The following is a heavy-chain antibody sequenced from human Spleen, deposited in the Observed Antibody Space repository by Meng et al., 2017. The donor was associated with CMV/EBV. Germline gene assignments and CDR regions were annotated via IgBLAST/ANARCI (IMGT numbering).Heavy chain of an antibody. D-gene: IGHD1-1*01. Sequence: KASGDPFSSYTMSWVRQAPGQGLEWMGGIIPVFGTANYAQKFQGRVTITTDESTSTLYMELSSLRSEDTAVYYCAREGKELETGFEYWGQGTLVTVSS. CDR3: AREGKELETGFEY. CDR1: GDPFSSYT. J-gene: IGHJ4*02. CDR2: IIPVFGTA. V-gene: IGHV1-69*05.